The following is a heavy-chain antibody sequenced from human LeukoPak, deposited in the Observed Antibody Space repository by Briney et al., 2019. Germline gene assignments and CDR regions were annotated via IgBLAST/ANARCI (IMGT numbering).Heavy chain of an antibody. CDR1: GHSVSSNIAA. Sequence: SQTLSLTCAISGHSVSSNIAAWNWIRQSPSRGLEWLGRTYYRSKWLSDYAVSVKSRITIDADTSKNQFSLQLNSVTPEDTAVYYCARKGTVTTPFDYWGQGILVTVSS. D-gene: IGHD4-11*01. CDR2: TYYRSKWLS. CDR3: ARKGTVTTPFDY. V-gene: IGHV6-1*01. J-gene: IGHJ4*02.